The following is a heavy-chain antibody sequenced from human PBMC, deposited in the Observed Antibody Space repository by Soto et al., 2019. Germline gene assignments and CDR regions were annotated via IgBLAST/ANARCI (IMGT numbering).Heavy chain of an antibody. CDR3: ASARYSSGCYDC. Sequence: EVQLVEAGGGLVQPGGSLRLSCAASGFTVSNSYMSWVRQAPGKGLEWVSAIFGDGSTYYADSVKGRFTISRDNSKDTLYHHMNSLRAEDTAVYFFASARYSSGCYDCWGQGTLVTVSS. V-gene: IGHV3-66*01. CDR1: GFTVSNSY. J-gene: IGHJ4*02. D-gene: IGHD6-19*01. CDR2: IFGDGST.